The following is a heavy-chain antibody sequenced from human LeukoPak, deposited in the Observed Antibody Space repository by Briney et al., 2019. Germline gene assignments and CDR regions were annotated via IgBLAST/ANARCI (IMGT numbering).Heavy chain of an antibody. CDR1: GFTFSSYW. J-gene: IGHJ4*02. Sequence: GGSLRLSCAASGFTFSSYWMSWVRQAPGKGLEWVANIKKDGSEKYYVDSVKGRFTISRDNAKNSLYLQMNSLRPEDTALYYCAKVFYDSDGFYYFGFWGQGTLVTVSS. V-gene: IGHV3-7*03. CDR2: IKKDGSEK. CDR3: AKVFYDSDGFYYFGF. D-gene: IGHD3-22*01.